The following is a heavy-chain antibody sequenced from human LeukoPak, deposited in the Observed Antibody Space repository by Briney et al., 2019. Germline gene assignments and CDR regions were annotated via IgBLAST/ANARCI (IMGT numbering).Heavy chain of an antibody. V-gene: IGHV1-8*01. Sequence: ASVKVSFKASVYTFTSYDINWVRQATGQALEWMGWMNPNSGNTGYAQKFQGRVTMTRNTSISTAYMELSSLRSEDTAVYYCARGRGRGYDSSGVLVGGKTQYFDYWGQGTLVTVSS. CDR2: MNPNSGNT. D-gene: IGHD3-22*01. CDR1: VYTFTSYD. CDR3: ARGRGRGYDSSGVLVGGKTQYFDY. J-gene: IGHJ4*02.